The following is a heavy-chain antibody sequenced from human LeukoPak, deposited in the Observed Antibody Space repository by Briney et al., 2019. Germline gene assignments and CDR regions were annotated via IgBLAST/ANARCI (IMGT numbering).Heavy chain of an antibody. J-gene: IGHJ5*02. D-gene: IGHD3-10*01. Sequence: GASVKVSCKVSGDTLTELSMHWVRQAPGKGLEWMGGFDPEDGETIYAQKFQGRVTMTEDTSTDTAYMELSSLRSEDTAVYYCATARVNSVGNVWFDPWGQGTLVTVSS. CDR1: GDTLTELS. CDR3: ATARVNSVGNVWFDP. V-gene: IGHV1-24*01. CDR2: FDPEDGET.